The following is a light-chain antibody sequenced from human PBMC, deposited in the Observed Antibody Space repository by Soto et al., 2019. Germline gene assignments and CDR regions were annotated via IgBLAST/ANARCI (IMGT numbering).Light chain of an antibody. Sequence: QSVLTQPPSASGTPGQRVTISCSGSSSNVGSNTVNWYQQLPGTAPKLLIYSNNQRPSGVPDRSSGSKSGTSASLAISGLPCEDEADYYWAAWADSLNGPVFGGRTKLTVL. V-gene: IGLV1-44*01. CDR3: AAWADSLNGPV. J-gene: IGLJ2*01. CDR1: SSNVGSNT. CDR2: SNN.